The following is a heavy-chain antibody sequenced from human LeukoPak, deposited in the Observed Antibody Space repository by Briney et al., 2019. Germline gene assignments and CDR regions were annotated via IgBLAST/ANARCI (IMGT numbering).Heavy chain of an antibody. Sequence: ASETLSLTCAVYGGSFSGYYWSWLRQPPGKGLEWIGEINHSGNTNYNPSLKSRVTISVDTSKNQFSLKLSSVTAADTAVYYCARNYYYDSSGYYYVYDYWGQGTLVTVSS. CDR2: INHSGNT. CDR3: ARNYYYDSSGYYYVYDY. J-gene: IGHJ4*02. CDR1: GGSFSGYY. V-gene: IGHV4-34*01. D-gene: IGHD3-22*01.